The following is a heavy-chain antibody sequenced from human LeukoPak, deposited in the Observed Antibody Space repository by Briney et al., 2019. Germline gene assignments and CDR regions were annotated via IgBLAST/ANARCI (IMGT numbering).Heavy chain of an antibody. D-gene: IGHD1-26*01. CDR3: ARDGYSGSYYRLYYFFMDV. J-gene: IGHJ6*03. V-gene: IGHV3-23*01. CDR2: IGGSGDRT. CDR1: GFTFNIYG. Sequence: GGTLRLSCVASGFTFNIYGMNWVRQAPGKGLEWVSGIGGSGDRTYYADSVKGRFSISRDNSKNTMYLQMNSLRGEDTAVYYCARDGYSGSYYRLYYFFMDVWGKGTTVTVSS.